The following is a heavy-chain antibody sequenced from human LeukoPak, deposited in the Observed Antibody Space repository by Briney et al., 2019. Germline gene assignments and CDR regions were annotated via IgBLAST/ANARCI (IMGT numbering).Heavy chain of an antibody. Sequence: GGSLRLSCAASGFTLSSYAMSWVRQAPGKGLEGVTAISGSGGSTYYADSVKGRFTISRDNSKNTLYLQRNSLRAEDTAVYYCAKDRALYSSGAIDIWGQGTMVTVSS. J-gene: IGHJ3*02. CDR2: ISGSGGST. D-gene: IGHD6-25*01. CDR3: AKDRALYSSGAIDI. V-gene: IGHV3-23*01. CDR1: GFTLSSYA.